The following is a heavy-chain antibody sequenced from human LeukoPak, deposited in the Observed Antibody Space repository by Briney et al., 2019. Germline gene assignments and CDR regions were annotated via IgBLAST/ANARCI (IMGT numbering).Heavy chain of an antibody. CDR2: VNSDGSGT. D-gene: IGHD3-16*01. J-gene: IGHJ4*02. CDR3: VCLGLGGLSLD. V-gene: IGHV3-74*01. Sequence: PGGSLRLSCVASRFIFSTYWMNWVRQAPGKGLVWVSHVNSDGSGTDYADSVKGRFTISRDNAKNTLYLQMNSLRVEDTAVYYCVCLGLGGLSLDWGQGTLVTVSS. CDR1: RFIFSTYW.